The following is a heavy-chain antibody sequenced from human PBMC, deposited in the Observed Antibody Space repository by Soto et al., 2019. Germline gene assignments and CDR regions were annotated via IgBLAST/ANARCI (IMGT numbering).Heavy chain of an antibody. D-gene: IGHD3-16*01. V-gene: IGHV1-69*01. Sequence: QVQLVQSGAEVKKPGSSVKVSCKASGGTFSSYAISWVRQAPGQGLEWMGGIIPIFGTANYAQKFQGRVTITADESTSTAYMELSSVRSEDTAVYYCASASQIELGSYPSYYYGMDVWGQGTTVTVSS. J-gene: IGHJ6*02. CDR2: IIPIFGTA. CDR1: GGTFSSYA. CDR3: ASASQIELGSYPSYYYGMDV.